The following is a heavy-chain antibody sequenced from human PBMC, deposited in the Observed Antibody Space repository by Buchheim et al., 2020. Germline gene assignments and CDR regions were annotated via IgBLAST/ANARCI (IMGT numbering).Heavy chain of an antibody. Sequence: QVQLVESGGGVVQPGRSLRLSCAASGFTFSSYAMHWVRQAPGKGLEWVAVISYDGSNKYYADSVKGRFTISRDNSKNTLYLQMNSLRAEDTAVYYCARGGYSSSWYVWLTDWGQGTL. CDR1: GFTFSSYA. CDR3: ARGGYSSSWYVWLTD. D-gene: IGHD6-13*01. CDR2: ISYDGSNK. V-gene: IGHV3-30-3*01. J-gene: IGHJ4*02.